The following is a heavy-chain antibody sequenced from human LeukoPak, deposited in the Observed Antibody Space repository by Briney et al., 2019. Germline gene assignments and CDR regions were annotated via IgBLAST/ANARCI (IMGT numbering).Heavy chain of an antibody. CDR3: ARYVYGSGKYYFDY. CDR2: ITYGGTT. J-gene: IGHJ4*02. CDR1: GGSIRSSDYC. D-gene: IGHD3-10*01. Sequence: ASETLSLTCFVSGGSIRSSDYCWSWIRQPPGKEVAWIASITYGGTTYYNPSLQSRVTISVDTSKNQFSLRLNSVTAADTAVYFCARYVYGSGKYYFDYWGQGSLVTVSS. V-gene: IGHV4-39*01.